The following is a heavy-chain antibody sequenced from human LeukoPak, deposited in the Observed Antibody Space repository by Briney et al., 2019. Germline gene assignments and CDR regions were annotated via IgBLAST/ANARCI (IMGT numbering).Heavy chain of an antibody. V-gene: IGHV1-8*01. Sequence: ASVKVSCKASGYTFTSYDINWVRQATGQGLEWMGWMNPNSGNTGYAQKFQGRVTMTRNTSISTAYMELSSLRSEDTAVYYCARDHWGSPSYRYYYGMDVWGQGTTVTVSS. J-gene: IGHJ6*02. CDR2: MNPNSGNT. CDR3: ARDHWGSPSYRYYYGMDV. CDR1: GYTFTSYD. D-gene: IGHD7-27*01.